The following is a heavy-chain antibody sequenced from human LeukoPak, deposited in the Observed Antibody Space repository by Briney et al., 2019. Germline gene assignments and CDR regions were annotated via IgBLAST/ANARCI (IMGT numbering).Heavy chain of an antibody. CDR3: ARPESESSGSLSAFDV. V-gene: IGHV3-21*01. CDR1: GFSFSSYT. D-gene: IGHD3-22*01. Sequence: GGSLSLSCAASGFSFSSYTMNWVRQAPGKGLEWVSSISSGSGYIYYADSVKGRFTISRDNAKNSLYLQMNSLRDEDTAVYYCARPESESSGSLSAFDVWGQGTMVTVSS. CDR2: ISSGSGYI. J-gene: IGHJ3*01.